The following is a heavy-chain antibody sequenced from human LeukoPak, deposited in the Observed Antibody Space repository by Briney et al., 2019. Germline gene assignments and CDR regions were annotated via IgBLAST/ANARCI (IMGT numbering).Heavy chain of an antibody. CDR2: IHDSGNT. CDR1: GGSISNYY. D-gene: IGHD2-15*01. Sequence: SETLSLTCTVSGGSISNYYWSWIRQPPGKGLELIGYIHDSGNTNYNPSLKSRSTISLDTSKNQFSLSLSSVTAADTAVYYCATVVVAHYGMDVWGQGTTVTVSS. CDR3: ATVVVAHYGMDV. V-gene: IGHV4-59*01. J-gene: IGHJ6*02.